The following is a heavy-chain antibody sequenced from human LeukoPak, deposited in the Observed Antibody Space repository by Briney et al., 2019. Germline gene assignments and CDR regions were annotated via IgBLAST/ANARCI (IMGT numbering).Heavy chain of an antibody. Sequence: GGSLGLSCAASGFTFITYWMTWVRQAPGKGLEWVANIKQDGSEKYYVDSVKGRFTLSRDNAKSSLYLQMNSLRAEDTAIYYCARLRYNDFWSGSWKFYYYMDVWGKGTTVTVSS. CDR3: ARLRYNDFWSGSWKFYYYMDV. CDR2: IKQDGSEK. J-gene: IGHJ6*03. CDR1: GFTFITYW. D-gene: IGHD3-3*01. V-gene: IGHV3-7*01.